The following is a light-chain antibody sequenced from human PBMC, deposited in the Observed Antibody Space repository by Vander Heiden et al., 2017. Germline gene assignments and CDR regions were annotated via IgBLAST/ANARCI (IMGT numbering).Light chain of an antibody. V-gene: IGKV2-28*01. CDR3: MQALKAPYT. J-gene: IGKJ2*01. CDR2: LAS. Sequence: DVVVTQSPLSLPVTPGEPASISCRSSQSLLYSNGYNYLDWYVQKPGQSPQLLIYLASTRAPGVPDRFSGSGSGTDFTLKISRVEAEDVGVYYCMQALKAPYTFGQGTKLEIK. CDR1: QSLLYSNGYNY.